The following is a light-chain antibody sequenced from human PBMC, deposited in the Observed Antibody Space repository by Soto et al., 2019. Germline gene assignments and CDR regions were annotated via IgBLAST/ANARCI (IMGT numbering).Light chain of an antibody. CDR2: GAS. Sequence: EIVLTQSPGTLSLSPGERATLSCRASQSVSSSYLAWYQQKPGQAPRLLICGASSRATGIQDRFSGSGSGTDFTLTISRLEPEDFAVYYCQQYGSSRWTFGQGTKVEIK. CDR1: QSVSSSY. CDR3: QQYGSSRWT. J-gene: IGKJ1*01. V-gene: IGKV3-20*01.